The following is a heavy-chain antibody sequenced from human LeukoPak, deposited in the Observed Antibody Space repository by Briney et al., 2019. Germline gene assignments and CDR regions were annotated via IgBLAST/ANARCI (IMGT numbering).Heavy chain of an antibody. CDR2: INPNSGGT. D-gene: IGHD6-6*01. CDR3: ARDMEQLVLSNWFDP. V-gene: IGHV1-2*02. CDR1: GYTFTGYY. Sequence: GASVKVSCKASGYTFTGYYMHWVRQAPGQGLEWMGWINPNSGGTNYAQKSQGRVTMTRDTSISTAYMELSRLRSDDTAVYYCARDMEQLVLSNWFDPWGQGTLVTVSS. J-gene: IGHJ5*02.